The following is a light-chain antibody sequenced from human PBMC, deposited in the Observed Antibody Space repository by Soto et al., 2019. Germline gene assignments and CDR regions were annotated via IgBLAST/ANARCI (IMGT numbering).Light chain of an antibody. CDR3: QQYNSYSPWT. Sequence: IQMTQSPSTLSASVGDRVTITCRASQSISSWLAWYQQKPGKAPKLLLYDASSLESGVPSRFSGSGSGTEFTLTISSLQPADFATYYCQQYNSYSPWTFGQGTKVDIK. CDR1: QSISSW. V-gene: IGKV1-5*01. J-gene: IGKJ1*01. CDR2: DAS.